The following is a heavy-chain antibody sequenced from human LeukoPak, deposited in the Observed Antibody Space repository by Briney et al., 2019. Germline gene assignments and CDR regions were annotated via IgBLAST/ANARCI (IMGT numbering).Heavy chain of an antibody. Sequence: PGGSLRLSCAASELTFSNYAMSWVRQAPGKGLEWVSGISGSGDTTYYADSVKGRFTISRDNSRSTLYLQMNNLKAEDTAIYYCAKDCFGLYYYMDVWGKGTTVTVSS. CDR1: ELTFSNYA. J-gene: IGHJ6*03. CDR3: AKDCFGLYYYMDV. D-gene: IGHD2-15*01. V-gene: IGHV3-23*01. CDR2: ISGSGDTT.